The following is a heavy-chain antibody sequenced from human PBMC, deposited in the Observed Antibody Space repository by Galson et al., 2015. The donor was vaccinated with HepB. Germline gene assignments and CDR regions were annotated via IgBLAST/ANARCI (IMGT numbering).Heavy chain of an antibody. Sequence: SLRLSCAASGFTFSSYAMSWVRQAPGKGLEWVSAISGSGGSTYYADSVKGRFTISRDNAKNSLYLQMNSLRAEDTAVYYCAKAKYGEQWLVNVYYFDYWGQGTLVTVSS. J-gene: IGHJ4*02. D-gene: IGHD6-19*01. CDR3: AKAKYGEQWLVNVYYFDY. V-gene: IGHV3-23*01. CDR2: ISGSGGST. CDR1: GFTFSSYA.